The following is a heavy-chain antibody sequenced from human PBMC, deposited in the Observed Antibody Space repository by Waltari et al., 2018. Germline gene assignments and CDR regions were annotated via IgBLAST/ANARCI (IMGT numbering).Heavy chain of an antibody. CDR3: TKADSGWKYFQF. V-gene: IGHV3-53*05. Sequence: EVQLVESGGGLIQPGGSLRLSCAVSGFSVSSNYMIWVRQAPGRGREWVSALYRDGTTYHADSVKGRFAISRDNSRNTLYLQMNSLRTEDTAVYYCTKADSGWKYFQFWGQGTRVTVSS. CDR1: GFSVSSNY. D-gene: IGHD6-19*01. CDR2: LYRDGTT. J-gene: IGHJ1*01.